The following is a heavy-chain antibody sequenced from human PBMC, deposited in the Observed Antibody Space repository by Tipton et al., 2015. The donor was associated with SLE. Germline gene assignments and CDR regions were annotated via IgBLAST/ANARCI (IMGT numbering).Heavy chain of an antibody. CDR1: GGSISSYY. J-gene: IGHJ4*02. CDR3: ATGVSGSWYYFDY. CDR2: INHSGTT. V-gene: IGHV4-34*01. Sequence: TLSLTCTVSGGSISSYYWSWIRQPPGKGLEWIGEINHSGTTKYNPSLKNRVTISEDTSKNQFSLRLTSVTAADTAIYYCATGVSGSWYYFDYWGQGTPVTVSS. D-gene: IGHD6-13*01.